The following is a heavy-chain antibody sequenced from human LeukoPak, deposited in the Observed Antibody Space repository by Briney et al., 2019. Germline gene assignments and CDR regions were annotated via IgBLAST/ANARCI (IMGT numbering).Heavy chain of an antibody. V-gene: IGHV4-39*01. CDR1: GGSISNSSYY. CDR3: AISAGRGLWGGYFHY. D-gene: IGHD3-16*01. CDR2: IYYSGST. Sequence: SETLSLTCTVSGGSISNSSYYWGWIRQPPGKGLEWIGSIYYSGSTYYNPSLKSRVTISADTSKNQLSLKLSSVTAADTAVFYCAISAGRGLWGGYFHYWGQGILVTVSS. J-gene: IGHJ4*02.